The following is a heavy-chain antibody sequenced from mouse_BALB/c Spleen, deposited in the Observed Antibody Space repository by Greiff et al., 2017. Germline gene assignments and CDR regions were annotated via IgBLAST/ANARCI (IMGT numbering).Heavy chain of an antibody. Sequence: EVKLMESGPGLVKPSQSLSLTCSVTGYSITSGYYWNWIRQFPGNKLEWMGYISYDGSNNYNPSLKNRISITRDTSKNQFFLKLNSVTTEDTATYYCARGGESYYAMDYWGQGTSVTVSS. V-gene: IGHV3-6*02. J-gene: IGHJ4*01. CDR2: ISYDGSN. CDR1: GYSITSGYY. CDR3: ARGGESYYAMDY.